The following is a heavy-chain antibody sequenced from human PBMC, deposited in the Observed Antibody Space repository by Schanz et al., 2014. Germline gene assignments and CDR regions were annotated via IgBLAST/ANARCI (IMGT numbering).Heavy chain of an antibody. CDR1: GFTVSNSY. D-gene: IGHD2-2*02. J-gene: IGHJ4*02. CDR3: AGGEYQLLYGN. V-gene: IGHV3-66*01. CDR2: IYSSGST. Sequence: EVQLVESGGSLVQPGGSLRLSCAASGFTVSNSYIHWVRQAPGKGLEWVSTIYSSGSTYYADSVKGRFTISRDNAKNSLFLQMNSLRAEDTAVYYCAGGEYQLLYGNWGQGTLVTVSS.